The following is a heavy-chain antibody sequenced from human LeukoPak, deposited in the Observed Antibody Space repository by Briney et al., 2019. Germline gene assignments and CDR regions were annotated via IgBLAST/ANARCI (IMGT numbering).Heavy chain of an antibody. CDR3: ARKTYYDFWSGYYPLPYYYYYGMDV. V-gene: IGHV7-4-1*02. CDR1: GYTFTSYA. CDR2: INTNTGNP. Sequence: ASVKVSCKASGYTFTSYAMNWVRQAPGQGLEWMGWINTNTGNPTYAQGFTGRFVFSLDTSVSTAYLQISSLKAEDTAVYYCARKTYYDFWSGYYPLPYYYYYGMDVWGQGTTVTVSS. J-gene: IGHJ6*02. D-gene: IGHD3-3*01.